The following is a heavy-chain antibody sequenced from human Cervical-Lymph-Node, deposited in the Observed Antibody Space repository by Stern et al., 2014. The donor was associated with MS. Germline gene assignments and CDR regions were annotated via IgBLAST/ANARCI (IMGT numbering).Heavy chain of an antibody. V-gene: IGHV3-9*01. Sequence: EVQLVESGGGLVQPGRSLRLSCAASGFTFDDYAMHWVRQAPGKGPEWVSGISWNSGSIGYADSVKGRFTISRDNAKNSLYLQMNSLRAEDTALYYCAKDIGLGYSYGSHAFDIWGQGTMVTVSS. D-gene: IGHD5-18*01. CDR1: GFTFDDYA. J-gene: IGHJ3*02. CDR2: ISWNSGSI. CDR3: AKDIGLGYSYGSHAFDI.